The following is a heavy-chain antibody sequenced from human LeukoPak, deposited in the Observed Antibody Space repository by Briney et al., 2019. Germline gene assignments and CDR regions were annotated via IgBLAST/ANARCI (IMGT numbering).Heavy chain of an antibody. J-gene: IGHJ6*02. CDR2: IHYSGST. CDR1: GGSISGAY. D-gene: IGHD5-12*01. CDR3: ARTGSGRYYYAMDV. V-gene: IGHV4-59*01. Sequence: LETLSLTCSVSGGSISGAYWSWIRQAPGKGLEWIGYIHYSGSTDYNPSLESRVTISIDTSKTHFSLNLTAITAADTAIYYCARTGSGRYYYAMDVWGQGTSVTVSS.